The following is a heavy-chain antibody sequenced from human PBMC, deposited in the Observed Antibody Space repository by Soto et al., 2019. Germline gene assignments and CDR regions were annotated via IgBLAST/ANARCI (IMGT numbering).Heavy chain of an antibody. J-gene: IGHJ6*02. CDR2: IYYSGST. D-gene: IGHD6-25*01. V-gene: IGHV4-31*03. CDR1: GGSIGSVGHY. Sequence: PSETLSLTCSVSGGSIGSVGHYWTWIRQQPGKGLEWIGYIYYSGSTDYNPSLKSRVTISVDRSKNQFSLNLSSVTAADTAIYYCARESGGYDSSTRYGLDVWGQGTTVTVSS. CDR3: ARESGGYDSSTRYGLDV.